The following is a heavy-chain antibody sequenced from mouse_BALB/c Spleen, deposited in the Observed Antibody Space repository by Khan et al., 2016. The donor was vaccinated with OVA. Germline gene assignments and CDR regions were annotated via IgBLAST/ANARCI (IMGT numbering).Heavy chain of an antibody. CDR2: INPSTGYT. CDR3: ARRGLRWDFDY. J-gene: IGHJ2*01. V-gene: IGHV1-7*01. Sequence: VKLQESGAELAKPGASVKMSCKASGYTFINYWILWVKQRPGQGLEGIGYINPSTGYTEYNQNFKDKATLTADKSSSTAYMQLSSLTSEDSAVYYCARRGLRWDFDYWGQGTTLTVSS. CDR1: GYTFINYW. D-gene: IGHD1-1*01.